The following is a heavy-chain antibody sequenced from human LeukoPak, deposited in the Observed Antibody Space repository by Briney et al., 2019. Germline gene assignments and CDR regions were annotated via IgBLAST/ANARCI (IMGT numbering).Heavy chain of an antibody. Sequence: PGGSLRLSCAASGFTVSTNHMSWVRQAPGKGLEWVSVVYSGGSTDYADSVKGRFTISRDNSKSTLYLQMNSLRAEDTAVYYCARGYTSGWSYFDYWGQGTLVTVSS. CDR2: VYSGGST. V-gene: IGHV3-66*01. D-gene: IGHD6-19*01. CDR1: GFTVSTNH. CDR3: ARGYTSGWSYFDY. J-gene: IGHJ4*02.